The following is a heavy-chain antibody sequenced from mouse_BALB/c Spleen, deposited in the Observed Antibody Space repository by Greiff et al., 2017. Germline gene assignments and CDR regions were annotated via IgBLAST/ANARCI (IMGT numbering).Heavy chain of an antibody. V-gene: IGHV5-4*02. D-gene: IGHD2-4*01. CDR3: AREGYDYDGEGDFDY. CDR2: ISDGGSYT. J-gene: IGHJ2*01. Sequence: EVQLVESGGGLVKPGGSLKLSCAASGFTFSDYYMYWVRQTPEKRLEWVATISDGGSYTYYPDSVKGRFTISRDNAKNNLYLQMSSLKSEDTAMYYCAREGYDYDGEGDFDYWGQGTTLTVSS. CDR1: GFTFSDYY.